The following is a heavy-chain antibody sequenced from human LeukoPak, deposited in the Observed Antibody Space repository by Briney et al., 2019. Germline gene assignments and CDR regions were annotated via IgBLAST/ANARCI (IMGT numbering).Heavy chain of an antibody. CDR1: GYTFTIYT. J-gene: IGHJ4*02. CDR3: AKETFYSSYYFDF. Sequence: ASVTVSCKTSGYTFTIYTIYWVRQAPGQRLEWMGWINAGNGNTKYSQNFQGRVTMTRDTSASTVYMELSGLRPEDTAVYYCAKETFYSSYYFDFWGQGTLVTVSS. V-gene: IGHV1-3*01. CDR2: INAGNGNT. D-gene: IGHD2-15*01.